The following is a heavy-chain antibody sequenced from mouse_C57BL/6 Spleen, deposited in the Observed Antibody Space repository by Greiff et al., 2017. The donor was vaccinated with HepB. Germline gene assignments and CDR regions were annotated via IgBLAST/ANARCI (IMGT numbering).Heavy chain of an antibody. CDR2: IDPEDGDT. Sequence: EVKLQESGAELVRPGASVKLSCTASGFNIKDYYMHWVKQRPEQGLEWIGRIDPEDGDTDYAPKFQGKATMTADTSSNTAYLPLSSLTSDDTAVYYCTNLEGGFAYWGQGTLVTVSA. CDR3: TNLEGGFAY. V-gene: IGHV14-1*01. J-gene: IGHJ3*01. CDR1: GFNIKDYY.